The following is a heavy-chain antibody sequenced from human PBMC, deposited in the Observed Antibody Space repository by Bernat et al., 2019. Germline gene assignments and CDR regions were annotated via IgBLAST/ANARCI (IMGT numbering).Heavy chain of an antibody. V-gene: IGHV4-34*01. D-gene: IGHD3-9*01. CDR2: INHSGST. CDR3: ARGLREIRYFDWLSRLSNWFDP. CDR1: GGSFSGYY. J-gene: IGHJ5*02. Sequence: QVQLQQWGAGLLKPSETLSLTCAVYGGSFSGYYWSWIRQPPGKGLEWIGEINHSGSTNYNPSLKSRVTISVDTSKNQFSLKLSSVTAADTTVYYCARGLREIRYFDWLSRLSNWFDPWGQGTLVTVSS.